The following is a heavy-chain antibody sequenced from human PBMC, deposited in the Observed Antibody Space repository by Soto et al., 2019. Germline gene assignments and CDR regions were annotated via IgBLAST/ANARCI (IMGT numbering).Heavy chain of an antibody. D-gene: IGHD1-7*01. CDR3: SDLGNYGN. CDR1: GFTFSTYG. J-gene: IGHJ4*02. Sequence: QVQLVESGGGVVQPGRSLRLSCVASGFTFSTYGMHWVRQAPGKGTEWVALISYDGSDEYYADSVKGRFTISRDNSKNTLYLQMDSLRAEDTAVYYCSDLGNYGNWGQGTLVTVSP. CDR2: ISYDGSDE. V-gene: IGHV3-33*01.